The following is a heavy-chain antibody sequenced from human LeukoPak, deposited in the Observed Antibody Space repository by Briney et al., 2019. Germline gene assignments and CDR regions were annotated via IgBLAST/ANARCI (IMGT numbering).Heavy chain of an antibody. J-gene: IGHJ6*03. Sequence: GGSLRLPCVASGFTVSSNYMSWVRQAPGKGLEWVSVIYSGGSTYYADSVKGRFTISRDNSKNTLYLQMNSLRAEDTAVYYCASGSGSYRTPYYYMDVWGTGTTVTVSS. CDR3: ASGSGSYRTPYYYMDV. D-gene: IGHD3-10*01. CDR1: GFTVSSNY. V-gene: IGHV3-53*01. CDR2: IYSGGST.